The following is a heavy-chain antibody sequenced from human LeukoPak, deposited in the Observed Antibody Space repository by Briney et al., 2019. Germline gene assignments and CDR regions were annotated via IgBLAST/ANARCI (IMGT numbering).Heavy chain of an antibody. V-gene: IGHV3-66*01. CDR3: TTSWGRGAFDI. CDR1: GFTFSNSA. D-gene: IGHD3-16*01. J-gene: IGHJ3*02. CDR2: IYSGGST. Sequence: PGGSLRLSCAASGFTFSNSAMSWVRQAPGKGLEWVSVIYSGGSTFYEASMQRIFTFSKENSKNTLDHQMNSLSAEDTVLYYGTTSWGRGAFDIWGQGTMVTVSS.